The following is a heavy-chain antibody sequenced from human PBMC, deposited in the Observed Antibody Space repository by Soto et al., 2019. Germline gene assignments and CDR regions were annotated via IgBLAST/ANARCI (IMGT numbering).Heavy chain of an antibody. CDR3: ARGLCSGGSCYSTTSFDY. V-gene: IGHV4-34*01. Sequence: SETLSLTCAVYGGSFSGYYWSWIRQPPGKGLEWIGEINHSGSTNYNPSLKSRVTISVDTSKNQFSLKLSSVTAADTAVYYCARGLCSGGSCYSTTSFDYWGQGTLVTVSS. CDR2: INHSGST. J-gene: IGHJ4*02. CDR1: GGSFSGYY. D-gene: IGHD2-15*01.